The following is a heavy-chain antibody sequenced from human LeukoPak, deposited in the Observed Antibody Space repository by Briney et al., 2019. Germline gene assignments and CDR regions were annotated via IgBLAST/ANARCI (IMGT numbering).Heavy chain of an antibody. Sequence: GASVKVSCKASGYTFTSYGISWVRQAPGQGLEWMGWISAYNGNTNYAQKLQGRVTMTTDTSTSTAYMELSSLRSEDTAVYYCASDHGTYDYVWGSYRYTDYWGQGTLVTVSS. CDR3: ASDHGTYDYVWGSYRYTDY. CDR2: ISAYNGNT. J-gene: IGHJ4*02. D-gene: IGHD3-16*02. CDR1: GYTFTSYG. V-gene: IGHV1-18*01.